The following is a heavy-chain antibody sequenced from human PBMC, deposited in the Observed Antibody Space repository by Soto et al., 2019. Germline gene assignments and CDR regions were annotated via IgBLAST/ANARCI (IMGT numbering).Heavy chain of an antibody. CDR3: ARIVPGTWFGDY. J-gene: IGHJ4*02. Sequence: EVQLLGSGGGSVQPGGSLRLSCAASGFTFSNYGMTWVRQAPGKGLEWLSATSDGSTFYRESVKGRFTMSRDDSINMLFLHSSSLTADDTATYYWARIVPGTWFGDYWGQGILVSVSS. CDR2: TSDGST. D-gene: IGHD6-19*01. CDR1: GFTFSNYG. V-gene: IGHV3-23*01.